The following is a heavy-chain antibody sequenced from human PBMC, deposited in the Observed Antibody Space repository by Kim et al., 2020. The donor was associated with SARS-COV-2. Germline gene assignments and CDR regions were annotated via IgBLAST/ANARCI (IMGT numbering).Heavy chain of an antibody. CDR3: MSSGGVPEHY. CDR2: INLRGSNI. CDR1: GFTFSDYN. Sequence: GGSLRLSCTASGFTFSDYNMNWIRQAPGKGLERLSFINLRGSNIMYADSVKGRFTISRDNAKNSLYLQMNSLGVEDTAVYYCMSSGGVPEHYWGQDTLGTVSS. J-gene: IGHJ4*02. D-gene: IGHD6-25*01. V-gene: IGHV3-11*01.